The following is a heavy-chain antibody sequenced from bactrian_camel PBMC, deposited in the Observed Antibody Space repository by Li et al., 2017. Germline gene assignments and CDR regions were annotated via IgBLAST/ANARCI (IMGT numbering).Heavy chain of an antibody. J-gene: IGHJ4*01. CDR1: GLNFDDSD. Sequence: QLVESGGGSVQAGGSLRLSCKASGLNFDDSDMGWYRQAPGNACELVSTISSDDGSIYYTDSVKGRFTISQDNVKNTMYLQMDSLKPEDTAMYYCAAELDESGDWSEPLDYNYWGQGTQVTVS. CDR3: AAELDESGDWSEPLDYNY. V-gene: IGHV3S63*01. D-gene: IGHD2*01. CDR2: ISSDDGSI.